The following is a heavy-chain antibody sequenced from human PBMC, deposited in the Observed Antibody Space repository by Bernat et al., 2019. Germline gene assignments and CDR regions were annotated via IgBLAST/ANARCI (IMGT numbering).Heavy chain of an antibody. CDR2: IIPIFGTA. Sequence: QVQLVQSGAEVKKPGSSVKVSCKASGGTFSSYAISWVRQAPGQGLEWMGGIIPIFGTANYAQKFQGRVTITADKSTSTAYMELSSLRSEDTAVYYCATDLSPRRRNTRERVAMITFFDYWGQGTLVTVSS. D-gene: IGHD5-12*01. CDR1: GGTFSSYA. J-gene: IGHJ4*02. CDR3: ATDLSPRRRNTRERVAMITFFDY. V-gene: IGHV1-69*06.